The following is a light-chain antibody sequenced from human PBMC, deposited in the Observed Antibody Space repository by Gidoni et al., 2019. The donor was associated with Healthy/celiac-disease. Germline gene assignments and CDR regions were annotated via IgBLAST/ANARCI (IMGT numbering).Light chain of an antibody. CDR2: DAS. J-gene: IGKJ2*04. CDR3: QQYDNLCS. Sequence: DIQMTQSPSSLSASVGDRVTITCQASQDISNFLNWYQQKPGKAPKLLIYDASSLETGVPSRFSGSGSGTDFTFTISSLQPEDIATYYCQQYDNLCSFGQXTKLEIK. CDR1: QDISNF. V-gene: IGKV1-33*01.